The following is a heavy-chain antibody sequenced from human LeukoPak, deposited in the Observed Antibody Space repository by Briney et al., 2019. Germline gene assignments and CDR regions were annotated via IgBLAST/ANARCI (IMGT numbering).Heavy chain of an antibody. V-gene: IGHV1-46*01. D-gene: IGHD5-12*01. CDR2: INPSGGST. CDR3: ASSGKYSGYDPEDY. Sequence: ASVKVSCKASGYTFTSYYMHWVRQAPGQGLEWMGIINPSGGSTSYAQKFQGRVTITADESTSTAYMELSSLRSEDTAVYYCASSGKYSGYDPEDYWGQGTLVTVSS. J-gene: IGHJ4*02. CDR1: GYTFTSYY.